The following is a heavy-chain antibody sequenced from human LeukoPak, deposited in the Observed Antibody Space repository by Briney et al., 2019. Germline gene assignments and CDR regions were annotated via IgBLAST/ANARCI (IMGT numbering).Heavy chain of an antibody. J-gene: IGHJ4*02. CDR3: AKASTRDTGYYFDS. CDR1: GFTFSNYA. D-gene: IGHD3-9*01. Sequence: GGSLRLSCAASGFTFSNYAMGWVRQAPGKGPEWVSSIRYNIENTHYADAVQGRFTISRDNSKNTLYLQMNSLRAEDTARYYCAKASTRDTGYYFDSWGQGTLISVSS. CDR2: IRYNIENT. V-gene: IGHV3-23*01.